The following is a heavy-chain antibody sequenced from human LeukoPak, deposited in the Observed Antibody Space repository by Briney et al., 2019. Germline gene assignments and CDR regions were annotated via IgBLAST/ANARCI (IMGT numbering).Heavy chain of an antibody. J-gene: IGHJ3*02. D-gene: IGHD3-22*01. CDR2: IYTSGST. CDR3: ARGTHYYDSSGYYPPTAFDI. Sequence: PSETLSLTCTVPGGSISVYYWSWIRQPAGKGLEWLGRIYTSGSTNYNPSLKSRVTISVDTSKNQFSLKLSSVTAADTAVYYCARGTHYYDSSGYYPPTAFDIWGQGTMVTVSS. CDR1: GGSISVYY. V-gene: IGHV4-4*07.